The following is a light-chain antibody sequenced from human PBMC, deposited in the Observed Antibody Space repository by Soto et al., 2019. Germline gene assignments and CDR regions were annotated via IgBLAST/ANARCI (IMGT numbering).Light chain of an antibody. CDR1: QSITSSY. Sequence: ESVETRSPRTLSGSPGERSTLSCRASQSITSSYLAWYQQKPGQDPRLLIYDASKRDTGIPARFSGSGSGTEFTLTISSLQPEDFAAYYCQQRSKWPITFGQGTKGEIK. V-gene: IGKV3-11*01. J-gene: IGKJ5*01. CDR3: QQRSKWPIT. CDR2: DAS.